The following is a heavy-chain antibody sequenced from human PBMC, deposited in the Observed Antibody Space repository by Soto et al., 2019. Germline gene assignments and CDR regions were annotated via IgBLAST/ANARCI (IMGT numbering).Heavy chain of an antibody. CDR1: GYSFTSYW. Sequence: GESLKISCNGSGYSFTSYWIGLVRQMPGKGLEWMGIIYPGDSDTRYSPSFQGQVTISADKSISTAYLQWSSLKASDTAMYYCARLILGATDAFDIWGQGTMVTVSS. CDR2: IYPGDSDT. V-gene: IGHV5-51*01. CDR3: ARLILGATDAFDI. J-gene: IGHJ3*02. D-gene: IGHD1-26*01.